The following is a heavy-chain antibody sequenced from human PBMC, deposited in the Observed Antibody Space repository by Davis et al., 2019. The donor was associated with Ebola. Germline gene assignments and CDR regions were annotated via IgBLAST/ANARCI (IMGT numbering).Heavy chain of an antibody. J-gene: IGHJ6*02. CDR3: ARSSIAARPGYYYGMDV. CDR2: ISSSSSYI. D-gene: IGHD6-6*01. CDR1: GFTFRRYS. Sequence: ESLKISCAASGFTFRRYSMNWVRQAPGKGLEWVSSISSSSSYIYYADSVKGRFTISRDNAKNSLYLQMNSLRAEDTAVYYCARSSIAARPGYYYGMDVWGQGTTVTVSS. V-gene: IGHV3-21*01.